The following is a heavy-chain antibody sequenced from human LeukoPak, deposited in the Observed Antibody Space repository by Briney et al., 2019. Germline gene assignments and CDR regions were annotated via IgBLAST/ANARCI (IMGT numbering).Heavy chain of an antibody. CDR3: AGRAQTTGWSFDY. Sequence: SGTLSLTCIVSGVSISSYYWSWIRQPAGKGLEWIGQIHTSGSTNYSPSLKSRVAMSVDTSKNQFSLELSSVTAADTAVYYCAGRAQTTGWSFDYWGQGALVTVSS. D-gene: IGHD6-19*01. J-gene: IGHJ4*02. CDR2: IHTSGST. V-gene: IGHV4-4*07. CDR1: GVSISSYY.